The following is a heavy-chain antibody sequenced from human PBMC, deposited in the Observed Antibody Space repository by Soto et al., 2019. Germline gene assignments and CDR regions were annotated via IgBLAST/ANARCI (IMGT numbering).Heavy chain of an antibody. D-gene: IGHD3-22*01. CDR1: GFTFSDHY. CDR2: TRNKANSYTT. CDR3: ARPPYDRSGYYPN. Sequence: EVQLVESGGGLVQPGGSLRLSCAASGFTFSDHYMDWVRQTPGKGLEWVGRTRNKANSYTTEYAASVKGRFTISRDDSKNSLYLQMNSLKTEDTAVYYCARPPYDRSGYYPNWGQGTLVTVSS. J-gene: IGHJ4*02. V-gene: IGHV3-72*01.